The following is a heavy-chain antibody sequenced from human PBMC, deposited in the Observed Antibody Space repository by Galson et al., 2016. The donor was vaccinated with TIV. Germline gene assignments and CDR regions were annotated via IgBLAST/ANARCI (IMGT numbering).Heavy chain of an antibody. CDR3: ARDLSTDTSTPFDY. CDR1: GYTFTAYY. V-gene: IGHV1-2*02. J-gene: IGHJ4*02. Sequence: SVKVSCKASGYTFTAYYIHWVRQAPGQGLEWMGWINPTSGDTNYQKRFQDRVTMTRDTSITTVYMDLNRLTSDDTAVYYCARDLSTDTSTPFDYWGQGTLVSV. D-gene: IGHD2-15*01. CDR2: INPTSGDT.